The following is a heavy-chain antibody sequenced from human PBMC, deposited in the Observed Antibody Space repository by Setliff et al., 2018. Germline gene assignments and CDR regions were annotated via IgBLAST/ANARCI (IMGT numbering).Heavy chain of an antibody. J-gene: IGHJ3*02. D-gene: IGHD1-26*01. V-gene: IGHV4-39*06. CDR3: ARDASASDGRNAFDI. CDR1: GASVSGNSYY. CDR2: TYYGGST. Sequence: PSETLSLTCTVSGASVSGNSYYWAWIRQPPGKGLEWIVSTYYGGSTYYNPSLKSRVTMSVDTSNSQFPLKLSSVTAADTAIYYCARDASASDGRNAFDIWGQGTMVTVSS.